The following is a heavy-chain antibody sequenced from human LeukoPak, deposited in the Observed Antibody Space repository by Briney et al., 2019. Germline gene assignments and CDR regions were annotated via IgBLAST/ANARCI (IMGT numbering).Heavy chain of an antibody. CDR2: ISYDGSNK. J-gene: IGHJ4*02. CDR3: AKDRPKIAAAGRGADY. CDR1: GFTFSSYD. V-gene: IGHV3-30*18. Sequence: GGSLRLSCAASGFTFSSYDMHWVRQAPGKGLEWVAVISYDGSNKYYADSVKGRFTISRDNSKNTLYLQMNSLRAEDTAVYYCAKDRPKIAAAGRGADYWSQGTLVTVSS. D-gene: IGHD6-13*01.